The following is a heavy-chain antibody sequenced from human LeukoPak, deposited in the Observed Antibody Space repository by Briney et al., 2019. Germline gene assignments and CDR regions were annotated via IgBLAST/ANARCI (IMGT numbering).Heavy chain of an antibody. V-gene: IGHV4-4*07. J-gene: IGHJ4*02. Sequence: PSETLSLTCTVSGGSISSYYWSWIRQPAGKGLEWIGRIYTSGSTNYNPSLKSRVTMSVDTSKNQFSLKLSSVTAADTAVYYCARDTYYYGLGSPYFDYWGQGTLVTVSS. CDR1: GGSISSYY. CDR3: ARDTYYYGLGSPYFDY. D-gene: IGHD3-10*01. CDR2: IYTSGST.